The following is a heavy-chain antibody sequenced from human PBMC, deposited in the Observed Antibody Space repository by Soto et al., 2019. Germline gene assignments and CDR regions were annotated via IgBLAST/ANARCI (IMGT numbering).Heavy chain of an antibody. Sequence: GASVKVSCKASGGTFSSYAISWVRQAPGQGLEWMGGIIPTFGTANYAQKFQGRVTITADESTSTAYMELSSLRSEDTAVYYCARGYGDYHASWSSRSAFDIWGQGTMVTV. CDR1: GGTFSSYA. V-gene: IGHV1-69*13. CDR3: ARGYGDYHASWSSRSAFDI. D-gene: IGHD4-17*01. CDR2: IIPTFGTA. J-gene: IGHJ3*02.